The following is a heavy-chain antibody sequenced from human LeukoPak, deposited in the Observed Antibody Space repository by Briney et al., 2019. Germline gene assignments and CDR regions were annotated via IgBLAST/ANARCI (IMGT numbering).Heavy chain of an antibody. J-gene: IGHJ4*02. Sequence: GESLKISFKGSGYRFTSYWIGWVRPTPGKGLEWMGIIYPGDSDTRYSPSFQGQVTISADKSITIAYLQWSSLKASDTAMYYCARSGGYSHGWPFDYWGQGTLVTVSS. CDR1: GYRFTSYW. D-gene: IGHD5-18*01. CDR3: ARSGGYSHGWPFDY. V-gene: IGHV5-51*01. CDR2: IYPGDSDT.